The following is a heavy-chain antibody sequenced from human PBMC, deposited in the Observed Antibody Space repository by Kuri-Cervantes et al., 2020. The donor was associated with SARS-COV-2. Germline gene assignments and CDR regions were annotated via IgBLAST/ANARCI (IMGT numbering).Heavy chain of an antibody. CDR3: ARGPYFWTGYNVLYHGMDV. V-gene: IGHV3-11*05. CDR1: GFTFSDYY. D-gene: IGHD3/OR15-3a*01. J-gene: IGHJ6*02. Sequence: GGSLRLSCAASGFTFSDYYMSWIRQAPGKGLEWVSYISSSSSYTNYADSVKGRFTISRDNAKNSLYLQMNSLRAEDTAVYYCARGPYFWTGYNVLYHGMDVWGQGTTVTVSS. CDR2: ISSSSSYT.